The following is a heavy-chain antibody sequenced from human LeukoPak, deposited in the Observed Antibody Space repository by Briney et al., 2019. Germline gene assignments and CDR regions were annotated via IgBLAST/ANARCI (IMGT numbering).Heavy chain of an antibody. CDR1: DYSISSGYY. V-gene: IGHV4-38-2*02. CDR2: IYHSGGT. J-gene: IGHJ3*02. D-gene: IGHD2-15*01. CDR3: ASSIVVVVAATVGFDI. Sequence: SETLSLTCSVSDYSISSGYYWGWIRQPPGKGLEWIGSIYHSGGTYYNPSLKGRVTISVDTSKNHFSLKLTSVTAADTAVYYCASSIVVVVAATVGFDIWGQGTMVTVSS.